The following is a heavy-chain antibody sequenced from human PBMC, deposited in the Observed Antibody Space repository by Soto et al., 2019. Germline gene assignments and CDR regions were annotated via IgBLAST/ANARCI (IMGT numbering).Heavy chain of an antibody. CDR2: MNEDGSER. CDR3: ARDRAYSRFDY. V-gene: IGHV3-7*03. J-gene: IGHJ4*02. Sequence: EVQLVESGGGLVQPGGSLRLSCAVSGLSFGSAGMTWIRQAPGKGLERVATMNEDGSERYYVDSVKGRFTISRDNAKNALFLQMNSLRVEDTAVYFCARDRAYSRFDYWGQGSLVTVSS. D-gene: IGHD4-4*01. CDR1: GLSFGSAG.